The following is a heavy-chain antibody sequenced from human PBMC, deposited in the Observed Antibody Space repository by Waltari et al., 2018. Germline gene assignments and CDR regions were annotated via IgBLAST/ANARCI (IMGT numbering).Heavy chain of an antibody. CDR3: AREVRRDGYNYVDY. CDR1: DGSINNYF. CDR2: IYSSGST. Sequence: QVQVQESGPGLVKPSGTLSLTCNVSDGSINNYFWTWIRQPAGKGLEWIGRIYSSGSTNCNPSLRSRVTMSIDTCKNQFSLKLASVTAADTAVYFCAREVRRDGYNYVDYWAQGTLVIVSS. D-gene: IGHD5-12*01. J-gene: IGHJ4*02. V-gene: IGHV4-4*07.